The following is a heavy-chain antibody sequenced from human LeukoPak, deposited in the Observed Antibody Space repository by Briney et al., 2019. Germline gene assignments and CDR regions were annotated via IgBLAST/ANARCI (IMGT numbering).Heavy chain of an antibody. CDR1: GFTFSSYA. CDR3: AKDLTPDGVWDVDY. Sequence: GRSLRLSCAASGFTFSSYAMHWVRQAPGKGLEWVAVISYDGSNKNYADSVKGRFTISRDNSKNMLFLHMVSLRAEDTALYYCAKDLTPDGVWDVDYWGQGTLVTVSS. D-gene: IGHD4-17*01. V-gene: IGHV3-30-3*01. CDR2: ISYDGSNK. J-gene: IGHJ4*02.